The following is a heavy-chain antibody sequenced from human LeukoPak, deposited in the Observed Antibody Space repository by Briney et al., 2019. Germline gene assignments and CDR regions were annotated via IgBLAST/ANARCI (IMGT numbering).Heavy chain of an antibody. D-gene: IGHD3-10*01. Sequence: SVKVSCKASGGTFSSDAISWARQAPGQGLEWMGRIIPILGIANYAQKFQGRVTITADKSTSTAYMELSSLRSEDTAVYYCARWEGTSYGSGTYRPMDVWGQGTTVTVSS. J-gene: IGHJ6*02. V-gene: IGHV1-69*04. CDR2: IIPILGIA. CDR1: GGTFSSDA. CDR3: ARWEGTSYGSGTYRPMDV.